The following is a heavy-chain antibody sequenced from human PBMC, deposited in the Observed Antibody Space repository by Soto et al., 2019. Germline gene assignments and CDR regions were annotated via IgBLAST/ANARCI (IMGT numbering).Heavy chain of an antibody. V-gene: IGHV4-59*01. CDR1: GGSITNFY. Sequence: SETLSLTCTVSGGSITNFYWTWIRQPPGKGLEWIGYIHSTGTTNYNPSLKSRVTISVDTSKNQFSLKLSSVTAADTAVYYCTRDASYYHYWGQGTLVTVSS. CDR3: TRDASYYHY. D-gene: IGHD1-26*01. J-gene: IGHJ4*02. CDR2: IHSTGTT.